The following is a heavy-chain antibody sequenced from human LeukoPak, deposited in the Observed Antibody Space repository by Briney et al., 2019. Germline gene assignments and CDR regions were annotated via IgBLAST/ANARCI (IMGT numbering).Heavy chain of an antibody. D-gene: IGHD1-14*01. CDR1: GGSFSGYY. V-gene: IGHV4-34*01. J-gene: IGHJ4*02. Sequence: PSETLSLTCAVYGGSFSGYYWSWIRQPPGKGLEWIGEINHSGSTNYNPPPKSRVTISVDTSKNQFSLKLSSVTAADTAVYYCARRVTGGSFDYWGQGTLVTVSS. CDR3: ARRVTGGSFDY. CDR2: INHSGST.